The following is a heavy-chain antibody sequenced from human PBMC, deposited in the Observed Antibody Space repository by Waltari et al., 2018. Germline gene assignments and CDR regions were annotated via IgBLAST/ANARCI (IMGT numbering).Heavy chain of an antibody. J-gene: IGHJ6*02. Sequence: EVQLVESGGGLIQPGGSLRLSCAASGFTVSSNYMSWVRQAPGTGLEWVSVIYSGGSTYTADSVKGRFTISRDNSKNTLYLQMNSLRAEDTAVYYCARDMGKAEGSSGWYPKLYYGMDVWGQGTTVTVSS. V-gene: IGHV3-53*01. CDR2: IYSGGST. CDR1: GFTVSSNY. CDR3: ARDMGKAEGSSGWYPKLYYGMDV. D-gene: IGHD6-19*01.